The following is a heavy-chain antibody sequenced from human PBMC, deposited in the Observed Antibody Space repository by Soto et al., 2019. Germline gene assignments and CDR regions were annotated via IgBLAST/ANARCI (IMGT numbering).Heavy chain of an antibody. CDR3: AKEGAE. CDR1: GYNFINNY. V-gene: IGHV1-46*01. Sequence: QVQLVQSGAEVKNPGASVKISCTASGYNFINNYIYWVRQAPGQGLEYMRLIYLSGGNTKYAQKFHDRVTMTRATSTHTVDLELTSLSFDDTAMYYGAKEGAEWGQGTLVTVSS. J-gene: IGHJ4*02. CDR2: IYLSGGNT.